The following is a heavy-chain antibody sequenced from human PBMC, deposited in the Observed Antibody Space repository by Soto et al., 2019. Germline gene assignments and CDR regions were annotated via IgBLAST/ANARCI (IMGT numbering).Heavy chain of an antibody. CDR1: GGSISSGGYY. Sequence: TSETLSLTCTVSGGSISSGGYYWSWIRQHPGKGLEWIGYIYYSGSTYYNPSLKSRVTISVDTSKNQFSLKLSSVTAADTAVYYCARVSIYYYYGMDVWGQGTTVTVSS. V-gene: IGHV4-31*03. D-gene: IGHD6-6*01. CDR3: ARVSIYYYYGMDV. J-gene: IGHJ6*02. CDR2: IYYSGST.